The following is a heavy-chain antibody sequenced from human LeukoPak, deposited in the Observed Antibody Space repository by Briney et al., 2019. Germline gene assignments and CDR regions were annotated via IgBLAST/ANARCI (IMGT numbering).Heavy chain of an antibody. J-gene: IGHJ6*03. CDR1: GFTFSSYA. V-gene: IGHV3-30*04. D-gene: IGHD3-3*01. CDR2: ISYDGSNK. CDR3: ARVPGEDRFLEWSISSYYMDV. Sequence: PGGSLRLSCAASGFTFSSYAMHRVRQAPGKGLEWVAVISYDGSNKYYADFVKGRFTISRDNSKNTLYLQMNSLRAEDTAVYYCARVPGEDRFLEWSISSYYMDVWGKGTTVTVSS.